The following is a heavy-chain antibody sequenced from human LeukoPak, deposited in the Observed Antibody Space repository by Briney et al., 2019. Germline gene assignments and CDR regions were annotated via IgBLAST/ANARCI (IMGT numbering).Heavy chain of an antibody. V-gene: IGHV4-39*02. J-gene: IGHJ6*02. CDR3: ARDQNYYGMDV. CDR2: IYYSGST. CDR1: DGSISSSSYY. Sequence: SETLSLTCTVSDGSISSSSYYWGWIRQPPGKGLEWIGSIYYSGSTYYSPSLKSRVAISVDTSKNQFSLKLSSVTAADTAVYYCARDQNYYGMDVWGQGTTVTVSS.